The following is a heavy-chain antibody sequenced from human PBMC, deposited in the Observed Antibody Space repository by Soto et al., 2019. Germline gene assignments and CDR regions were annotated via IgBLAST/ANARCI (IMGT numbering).Heavy chain of an antibody. V-gene: IGHV3-30-3*01. D-gene: IGHD3-10*01. CDR2: ISYDGSNK. CDR1: GFTFSSYA. Sequence: QVQLVESGGGVVQPGRSLRLSCAASGFTFSSYAMHWVRQAPGKGLEWVAVISYDGSNKYYADSVKGRFTISRDNSKNTHYLQMNSLRAEDAAVYYCARAEAGLLWFGVVVVSKAYYYGMDVWGQGTTVTVSS. J-gene: IGHJ6*02. CDR3: ARAEAGLLWFGVVVVSKAYYYGMDV.